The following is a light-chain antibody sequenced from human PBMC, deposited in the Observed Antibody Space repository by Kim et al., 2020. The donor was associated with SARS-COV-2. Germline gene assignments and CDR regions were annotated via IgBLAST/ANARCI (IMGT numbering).Light chain of an antibody. CDR3: SSYAGSNSVV. J-gene: IGLJ2*01. Sequence: GQSVTISCPGTSSDVGGYNYVSWYQQHPGKAPKLMIYEVSKRPSGVPDRFSGSKSGNTASLTVSGLQAEDEADYYCSSYAGSNSVVFGGGTKRTVL. CDR1: SSDVGGYNY. V-gene: IGLV2-8*01. CDR2: EVS.